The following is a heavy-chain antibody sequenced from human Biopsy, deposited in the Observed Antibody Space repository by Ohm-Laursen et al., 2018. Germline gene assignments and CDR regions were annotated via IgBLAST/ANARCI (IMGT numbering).Heavy chain of an antibody. CDR1: GESFNGYY. J-gene: IGHJ4*02. Sequence: GTLSLTCVVYGESFNGYYWSWIRQTPGKGLEWIGEINHSGRTNYNPSLKSRVTISVDTSKNQFSLKLSSATAADTAVFYCARHGSQGYCTGGSCVDYWGQGALVTVSS. CDR2: INHSGRT. V-gene: IGHV4-34*01. D-gene: IGHD2-15*01. CDR3: ARHGSQGYCTGGSCVDY.